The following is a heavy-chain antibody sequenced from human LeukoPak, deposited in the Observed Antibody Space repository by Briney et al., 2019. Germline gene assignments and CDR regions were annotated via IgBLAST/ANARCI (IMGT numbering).Heavy chain of an antibody. V-gene: IGHV3-64*01. J-gene: IGHJ4*02. Sequence: GGSLRLSCAASGFTFSSYGMHWVRQTPGKGLEYVSAISSNGGSTYYANSVKGRFTISRDNSKNTLYLQMGSLRAEDMAVYYCARVSVVAATLDYWGQGTLVTASS. CDR1: GFTFSSYG. CDR2: ISSNGGST. CDR3: ARVSVVAATLDY. D-gene: IGHD2-15*01.